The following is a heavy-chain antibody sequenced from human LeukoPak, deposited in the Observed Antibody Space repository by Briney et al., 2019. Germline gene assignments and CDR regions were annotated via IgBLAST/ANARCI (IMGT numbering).Heavy chain of an antibody. CDR3: ARGPPSWGYDY. CDR1: GYTFTSYD. V-gene: IGHV1-8*01. D-gene: IGHD2-2*01. J-gene: IGHJ4*02. Sequence: ASVKVSCKASGYTFTSYDFNWARQATGQRPEWMGWMSPNSGDTGYAQKFQDRVTMTRNTSISTAYMELSSLRSDDTAVYYCARGPPSWGYDYWGPGTLVTVSS. CDR2: MSPNSGDT.